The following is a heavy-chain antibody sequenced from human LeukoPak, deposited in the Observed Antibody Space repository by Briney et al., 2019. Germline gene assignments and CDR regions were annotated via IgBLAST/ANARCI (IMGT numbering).Heavy chain of an antibody. J-gene: IGHJ4*02. V-gene: IGHV4-39*01. Sequence: SETLSLTCTVSGGSISSSSYYWGWIRQPPGKGLEWIGSIYYSGSTYYNPSLKSRVTISVDTSKNQFSLKLSSVTAADTAVYYCARVRRGDYDILTGYYEPFDYWGQGTLVTVSS. CDR1: GGSISSSSYY. D-gene: IGHD3-9*01. CDR3: ARVRRGDYDILTGYYEPFDY. CDR2: IYYSGST.